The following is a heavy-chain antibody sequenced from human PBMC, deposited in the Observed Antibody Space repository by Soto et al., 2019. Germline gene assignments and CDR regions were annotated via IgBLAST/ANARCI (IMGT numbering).Heavy chain of an antibody. J-gene: IGHJ4*02. CDR2: ISSSSSYI. CDR1: GFTFSSYS. Sequence: EVQLVESGGGLVKPGGSLRLSCAASGFTFSSYSMNWVRQAPGKGLEWVSSISSSSSYIYYADSVKGRFTISRDNAKNSLYLQMNSLRAEYTAVYYCARDVGYCSSTSCQHTDFDYWGQGTLVTVSS. CDR3: ARDVGYCSSTSCQHTDFDY. V-gene: IGHV3-21*01. D-gene: IGHD2-2*01.